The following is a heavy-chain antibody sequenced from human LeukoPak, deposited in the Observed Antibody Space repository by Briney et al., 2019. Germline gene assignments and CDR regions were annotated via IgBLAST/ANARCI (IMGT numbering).Heavy chain of an antibody. CDR3: ARHYYYGSGSYPYYFDY. CDR1: GYSFTSYR. D-gene: IGHD3-10*01. V-gene: IGHV5-51*01. CDR2: IYPGDSDT. J-gene: IGHJ4*02. Sequence: GESLKISCKGSGYSFTSYRIGWVRQMPGKGLEWMGIIYPGDSDTRYSPSFQGQVTISADKSISTAYLQWSSLKASDTAMYYCARHYYYGSGSYPYYFDYWGQGTLVTVSS.